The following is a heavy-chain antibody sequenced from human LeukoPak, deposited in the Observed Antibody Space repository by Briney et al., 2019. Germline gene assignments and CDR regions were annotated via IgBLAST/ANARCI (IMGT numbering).Heavy chain of an antibody. D-gene: IGHD6-13*01. CDR2: IIPIFGTA. CDR3: ASSDSSSWYLLRNWFDP. Sequence: SVKVSCKASGGTFSSYAISWVRQAPGQGLERMGGIIPIFGTANYAQKFQGRVTITADESTSTAYMELSSLRSEDTAVYYCASSDSSSWYLLRNWFDPWGQGTLVTVSS. V-gene: IGHV1-69*13. CDR1: GGTFSSYA. J-gene: IGHJ5*02.